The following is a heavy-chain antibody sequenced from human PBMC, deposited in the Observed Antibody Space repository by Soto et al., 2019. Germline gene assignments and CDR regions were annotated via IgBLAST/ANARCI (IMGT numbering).Heavy chain of an antibody. J-gene: IGHJ4*02. Sequence: ASVKVSCKASGYTFTSYYMHWVRQAPGQGLEWMGIINPSGGSTSYAQKYQGRVTMTRDTSTSTVYMELSSLRSEDTAVYYCAREGGYCSGGSCYEFSSPANYWGQGTLVTVS. CDR3: AREGGYCSGGSCYEFSSPANY. V-gene: IGHV1-46*03. D-gene: IGHD2-15*01. CDR2: INPSGGST. CDR1: GYTFTSYY.